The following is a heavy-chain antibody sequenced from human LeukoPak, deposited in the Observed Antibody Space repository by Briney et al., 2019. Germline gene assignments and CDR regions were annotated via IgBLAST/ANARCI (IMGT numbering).Heavy chain of an antibody. D-gene: IGHD3-10*01. J-gene: IGHJ4*02. V-gene: IGHV3-23*01. Sequence: PGGSLRLSCAASGFTFSSYAMSLVRQAPGKGLEWVSAISGSGGATYSADSVKGRFTISRDNSKTTLYLQMNSLRAEDTAVYYCAKHFYYGSGSYYCHLDSWGQGTLVTVSS. CDR3: AKHFYYGSGSYYCHLDS. CDR1: GFTFSSYA. CDR2: ISGSGGAT.